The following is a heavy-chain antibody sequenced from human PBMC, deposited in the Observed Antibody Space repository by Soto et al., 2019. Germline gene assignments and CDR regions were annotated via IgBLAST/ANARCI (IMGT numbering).Heavy chain of an antibody. J-gene: IGHJ5*02. CDR2: ISSSSSYI. V-gene: IGHV3-21*01. D-gene: IGHD1-26*01. Sequence: GSLRLSCAASGFTFSRYSMNWVRQAPGKGLEWVSSISSSSSYIYYADSVKGRFTISRDNAKNSLYLQMNSLRAEDTAVYYCARDSYRGSQTAFAPWGQGTLVTVSS. CDR1: GFTFSRYS. CDR3: ARDSYRGSQTAFAP.